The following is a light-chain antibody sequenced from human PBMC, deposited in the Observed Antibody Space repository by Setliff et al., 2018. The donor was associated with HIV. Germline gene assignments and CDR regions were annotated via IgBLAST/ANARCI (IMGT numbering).Light chain of an antibody. Sequence: VLAQPRSVSGSPGQSVTISCTGTSSDFGGSNYVSWYQQHPGKAPKLIIYYVNQRPSGVPDRFSGSKSGNTASLTIAGLQADDEADYYCWAYAGTYTYVFGTGTKVTVL. CDR3: WAYAGTYTYV. V-gene: IGLV2-11*01. J-gene: IGLJ1*01. CDR1: SSDFGGSNY. CDR2: YVN.